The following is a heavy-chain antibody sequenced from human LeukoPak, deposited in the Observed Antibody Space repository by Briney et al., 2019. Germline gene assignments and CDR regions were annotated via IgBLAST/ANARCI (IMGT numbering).Heavy chain of an antibody. CDR2: INHSGST. V-gene: IGHV4-34*01. CDR3: ARAPEIPATGTGWFDR. D-gene: IGHD6-13*01. CDR1: GGSFSGYY. J-gene: IGHJ5*02. Sequence: SETLSLTCAVYGGSFSGYYWSWIRQPPGKGLEWIGEINHSGSTNYNPSLKSRVTISVDTSKNQFSLMLSSVTAAHTAVYYCARAPEIPATGTGWFDRRGKGTLVTVSS.